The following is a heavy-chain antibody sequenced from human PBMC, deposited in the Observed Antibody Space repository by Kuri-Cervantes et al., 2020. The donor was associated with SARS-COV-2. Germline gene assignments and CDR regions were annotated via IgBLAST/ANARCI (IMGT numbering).Heavy chain of an antibody. D-gene: IGHD4-11*01. J-gene: IGHJ4*02. CDR2: FYYSGST. CDR3: ARLTTSYFDY. V-gene: IGHV4-39*01. CDR1: GGSISSSSYY. Sequence: GSLRLSCTVSGGSISSSSYYWGWIRQPPGKGLEWIGSFYYSGSTYYNPSLKSRVTISVDTSKNQFSLKLSSVTAADTAVYYCARLTTSYFDYWCQGTLVTISS.